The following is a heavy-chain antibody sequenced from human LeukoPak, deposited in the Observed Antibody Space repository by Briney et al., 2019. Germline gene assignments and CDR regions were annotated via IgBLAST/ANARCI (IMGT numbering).Heavy chain of an antibody. V-gene: IGHV3-23*01. CDR3: AKGACSSPSCYNWFDP. CDR2: TSGSGGST. Sequence: PGGSLRLSCAASGFTFSSYAMSWVRQAPGKGLEWVSATSGSGGSTYYADSVKGWFTISRDNSKNTLYLQMNSLRAEDTAVYYCAKGACSSPSCYNWFDPWGQGTLVTVSS. J-gene: IGHJ5*02. D-gene: IGHD2-2*01. CDR1: GFTFSSYA.